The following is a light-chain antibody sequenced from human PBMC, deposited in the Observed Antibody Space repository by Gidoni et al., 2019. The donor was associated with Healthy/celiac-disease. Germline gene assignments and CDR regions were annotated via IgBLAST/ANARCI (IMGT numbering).Light chain of an antibody. CDR2: WAS. CDR3: QQYYSTPPFT. CDR1: QSVLYSSNNKNY. Sequence: DLVMTQSPDSLAGSLGERATINCKSSQSVLYSSNNKNYLAWYQQKPGQPPKLLIYWASTRESGVPERFSGSGSGTDFTRNISRLQAEDVAVYDCQQYYSTPPFTFGPGTKVDIK. J-gene: IGKJ3*01. V-gene: IGKV4-1*01.